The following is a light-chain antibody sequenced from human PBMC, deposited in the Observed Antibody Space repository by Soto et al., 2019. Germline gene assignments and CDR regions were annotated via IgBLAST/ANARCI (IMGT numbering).Light chain of an antibody. V-gene: IGLV2-14*01. CDR1: SSDVGGYNY. Sequence: QSALTQPASVSGSPGQSITISCTGTSSDVGGYNYVSWHQQRPGKAPKLLIYDVSSRPSGVSNRFSASKSGNTASLTISGLQAEDEADYYCSSYTSSITHVFGTGTKLTVL. CDR2: DVS. CDR3: SSYTSSITHV. J-gene: IGLJ1*01.